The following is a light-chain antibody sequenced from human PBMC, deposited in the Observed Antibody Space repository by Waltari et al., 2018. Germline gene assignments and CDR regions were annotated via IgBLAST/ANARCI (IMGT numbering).Light chain of an antibody. CDR1: SRDVGAYNY. Sequence: QSALTQPASVSGSPGQSITISCTGSSRDVGAYNYVSWYQHHPGKAPNLLIYDVNKWPSGVSNRFSGSKSGNTASLTIFGLQAEDEADYYCMSYTMSTTLVIGGGTKLTVL. J-gene: IGLJ2*01. V-gene: IGLV2-14*03. CDR2: DVN. CDR3: MSYTMSTTLV.